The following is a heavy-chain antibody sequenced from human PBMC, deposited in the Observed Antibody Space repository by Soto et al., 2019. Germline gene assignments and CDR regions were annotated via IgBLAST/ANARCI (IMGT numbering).Heavy chain of an antibody. V-gene: IGHV4-31*03. CDR1: GGSISSGGYY. CDR3: ARRAPDILTGYGAYFDY. Sequence: QVQLQESGPGLVKPSQTLSLTCTVSGGSISSGGYYWCWIRQHPGKGLAWIGYIYYSGSTYYNPPLKSRATKSVNSSKNPFSRKLSSVAAPDTGGYYCARRAPDILTGYGAYFDYWGQGTLVPVSS. J-gene: IGHJ4*02. D-gene: IGHD3-9*01. CDR2: IYYSGST.